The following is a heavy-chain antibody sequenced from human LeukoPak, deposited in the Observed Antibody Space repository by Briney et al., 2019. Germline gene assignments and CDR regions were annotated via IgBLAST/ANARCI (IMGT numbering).Heavy chain of an antibody. CDR3: ARRFYDILTGSRDAFDI. V-gene: IGHV5-51*01. J-gene: IGHJ3*02. Sequence: GESLKISCQASGYSFTNPWIDWVRQTPGQGLEWRGMIYPGDSDTRYSPSFQGQVTISADKSISTAYLQWSSLKASDTAMYYCARRFYDILTGSRDAFDIWGQGTVVTVSS. CDR1: GYSFTNPW. D-gene: IGHD3-9*01. CDR2: IYPGDSDT.